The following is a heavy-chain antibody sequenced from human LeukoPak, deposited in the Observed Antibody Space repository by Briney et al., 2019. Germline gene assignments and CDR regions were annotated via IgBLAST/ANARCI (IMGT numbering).Heavy chain of an antibody. D-gene: IGHD3-22*01. CDR2: IIPIFGIA. CDR1: GGTFSSYA. Sequence: ASVKVSCKASGGTFSSYAISWVRQAPGQGLEWMGRIIPIFGIANYAQKFQGRVTITADKSTSTAYMELSSLRSEDTAVCYCARGVYYDSSGYFDYWGQGTLVTVSS. J-gene: IGHJ4*02. CDR3: ARGVYYDSSGYFDY. V-gene: IGHV1-69*04.